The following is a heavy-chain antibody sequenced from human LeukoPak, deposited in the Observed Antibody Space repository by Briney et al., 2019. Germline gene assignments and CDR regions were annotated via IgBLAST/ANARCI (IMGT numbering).Heavy chain of an antibody. Sequence: PSGSLRLSCAASGFSFSNYWMSWVRKAPAKGLDWVANIKQYGSEKYYVDSVKDRFTISRDNAKNSLYLQMNSLRAEDTAVYYCARGGDSSSWYWFDYWGQGTMVTVSS. CDR1: GFSFSNYW. CDR3: ARGGDSSSWYWFDY. D-gene: IGHD6-13*01. V-gene: IGHV3-7*05. CDR2: IKQYGSEK. J-gene: IGHJ4*02.